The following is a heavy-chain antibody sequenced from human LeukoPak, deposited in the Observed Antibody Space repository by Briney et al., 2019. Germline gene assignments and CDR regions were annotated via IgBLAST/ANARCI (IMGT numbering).Heavy chain of an antibody. CDR3: ARFHSSGWYRKVHGMDV. CDR2: ISAYNGNT. V-gene: IGHV1-18*01. D-gene: IGHD6-19*01. Sequence: ASVKVSCKASGYTFTSYGISWVRQAPGQGLEWMGWISAYNGNTNYAQKLQGRVTMTTDTSTSTAYMELRSLRSDDTAVHYCARFHSSGWYRKVHGMDVWGQGTTVTVSS. CDR1: GYTFTSYG. J-gene: IGHJ6*02.